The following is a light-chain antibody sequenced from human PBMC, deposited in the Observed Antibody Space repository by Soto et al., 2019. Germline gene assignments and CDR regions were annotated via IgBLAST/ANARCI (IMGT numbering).Light chain of an antibody. Sequence: QPVLTQPPSVSGAPGQRVTISCTGSSSNIGAGYDVHWYQQLPGTAPKLLISGNSNRPSGVPDRFSGSKSGTSASLAITGRQAEDEADYYCQSYDSSLSGSVFGGGTKLTVL. CDR1: SSNIGAGYD. CDR3: QSYDSSLSGSV. V-gene: IGLV1-40*01. J-gene: IGLJ3*02. CDR2: GNS.